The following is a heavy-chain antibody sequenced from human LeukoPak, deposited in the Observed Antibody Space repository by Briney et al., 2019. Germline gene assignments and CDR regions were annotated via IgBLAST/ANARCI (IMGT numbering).Heavy chain of an antibody. CDR1: GFTFSSYS. CDR2: ISSSSSSYI. Sequence: GGSLRLSCAASGFTFSSYSMNWVRQAPGKGLEWVSSISSSSSSYIYYADSVKGRFTISRDNAKNSLYLQMNSLRAEDTAVYYCARDTKTTPFDYWGQGTLVTVSS. D-gene: IGHD1-7*01. CDR3: ARDTKTTPFDY. V-gene: IGHV3-21*01. J-gene: IGHJ4*02.